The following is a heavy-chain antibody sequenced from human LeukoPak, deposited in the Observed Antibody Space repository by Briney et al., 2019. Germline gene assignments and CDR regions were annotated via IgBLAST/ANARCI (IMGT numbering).Heavy chain of an antibody. CDR3: AREDSLSHYYGSGSYHY. Sequence: SGTLSLTCAVSGGSISSSNWWSWVRQPPGKGLEWIGEIYHSGSTNYNPSLKSRVTISVDKSKNQFSLKLSSVTAADTAVYYCAREDSLSHYYGSGSYHYWGQGTLVTVSS. V-gene: IGHV4-4*02. J-gene: IGHJ4*02. D-gene: IGHD3-10*01. CDR2: IYHSGST. CDR1: GGSISSSNW.